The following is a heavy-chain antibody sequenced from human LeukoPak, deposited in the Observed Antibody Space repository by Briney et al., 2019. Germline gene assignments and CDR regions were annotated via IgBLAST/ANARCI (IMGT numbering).Heavy chain of an antibody. D-gene: IGHD6-19*01. CDR2: IFGSGGSA. J-gene: IGHJ4*02. Sequence: PGGSLRLSCTASGFTLSSYAMYWVRQAPGKGLEWVSGIFGSGGSAHYADSVKGRFTISRDNSQNTVYLQMNSLRAEDTAVYYCGKTTTGYSSGRNPAWPVDYWGQGTLVTVSS. CDR1: GFTLSSYA. CDR3: GKTTTGYSSGRNPAWPVDY. V-gene: IGHV3-23*01.